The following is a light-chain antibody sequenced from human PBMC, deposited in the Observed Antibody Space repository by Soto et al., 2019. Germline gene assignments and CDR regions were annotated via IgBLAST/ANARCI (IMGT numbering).Light chain of an antibody. CDR3: QQPTDRPPWT. CDR1: ESVISTY. J-gene: IGKJ1*01. CDR2: GAS. Sequence: EIVLTQSPGTLSLSPGERATLSCRTSESVISTYLAWYQQKPGQPPRLLIYGASSRATGIPDRFSGSGSGTDFTLTISRLEPEDFAVYYCQQPTDRPPWTFGQGTKVDIK. V-gene: IGKV3D-20*02.